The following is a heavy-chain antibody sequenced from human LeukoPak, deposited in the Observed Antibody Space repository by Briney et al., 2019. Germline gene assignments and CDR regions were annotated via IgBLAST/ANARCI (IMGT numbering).Heavy chain of an antibody. V-gene: IGHV3-23*01. CDR1: GFTFSSYA. J-gene: IGHJ4*02. D-gene: IGHD3-22*01. CDR2: ISGSGGST. Sequence: GGSLRLSCAASGFTFSSYAMSWVRQAPGKGLEWVSAISGSGGSTYYADSVKGRFNISRDNSKNTLYLQMNSLRAEDTAVYYCAKGTMIVVVFFVVIDYWGQGTLVTVSS. CDR3: AKGTMIVVVFFVVIDY.